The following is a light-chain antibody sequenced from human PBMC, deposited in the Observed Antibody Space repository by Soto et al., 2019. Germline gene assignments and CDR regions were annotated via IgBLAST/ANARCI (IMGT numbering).Light chain of an antibody. CDR3: QQLNGYLELT. V-gene: IGKV1-9*01. J-gene: IGKJ4*01. CDR2: DAS. Sequence: DLQLTKSPSFQSASVGDRVTITCRASQGISTYLAWYQQKLGKAPKLLIYDASTLQSGVPSRFSGSRSGTEFTLTISSLQPEDFAAYYCQQLNGYLELTFGGVTKVDIK. CDR1: QGISTY.